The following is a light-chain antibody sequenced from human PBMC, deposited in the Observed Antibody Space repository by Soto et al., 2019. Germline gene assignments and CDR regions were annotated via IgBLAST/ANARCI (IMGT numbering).Light chain of an antibody. CDR1: QSVDNY. J-gene: IGKJ3*01. V-gene: IGKV3-11*01. Sequence: EIVLTQSPATLSLSPGQRATLSCRASQSVDNYLAWYQQKPGQSPRLLIYDASNRATVIPARFSGSGSGTDFTLTISSLEPEDFAIYFCQQRSNWPPITFGPGTKVEIK. CDR3: QQRSNWPPIT. CDR2: DAS.